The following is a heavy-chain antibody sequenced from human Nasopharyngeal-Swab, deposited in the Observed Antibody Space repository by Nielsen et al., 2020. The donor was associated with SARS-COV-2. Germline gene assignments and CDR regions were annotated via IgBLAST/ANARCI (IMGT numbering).Heavy chain of an antibody. CDR1: GGSISSSSYY. V-gene: IGHV4-39*07. Sequence: SETLSLTCTVSGGSISSSSYYWGWIRQPSGKGLEWIGSIYYSGSTYYNPSLKSRVTISVDTSKNQFSLKLSSVTAADTAVYYCARGLTTVTTLEYFDLWGRGTLVTVSS. D-gene: IGHD4-17*01. CDR3: ARGLTTVTTLEYFDL. J-gene: IGHJ2*01. CDR2: IYYSGST.